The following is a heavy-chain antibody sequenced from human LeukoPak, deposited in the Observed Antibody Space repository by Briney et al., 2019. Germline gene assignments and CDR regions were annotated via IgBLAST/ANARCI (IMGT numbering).Heavy chain of an antibody. CDR1: GYSFTSCW. CDR3: ARHSDVGSVAPYYYGMDV. CDR2: VYPGDSDT. D-gene: IGHD2-15*01. J-gene: IGHJ6*02. V-gene: IGHV5-51*01. Sequence: GESLKISCKGSGYSFTSCWIGLVRQMPGKGLEWMGIVYPGDSDTGYSSSFQGQVTISADKSIGTAYLQWSSLKASDTAMYYCARHSDVGSVAPYYYGMDVWGQGT.